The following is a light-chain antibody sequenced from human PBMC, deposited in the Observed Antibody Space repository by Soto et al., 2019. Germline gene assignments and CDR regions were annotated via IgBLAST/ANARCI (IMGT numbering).Light chain of an antibody. CDR2: GAS. CDR1: QSVSSSY. CDR3: QQYTAWPPWT. Sequence: IVLTQSPGTLSLSPGERATLSCRASQSVSSSYLAWYQQKPGQAPRLLIYGASSRATGIPDRFSGSGSGTDFTLTINSLQSEDFAVYYCQQYTAWPPWTFGQGTKVDIK. V-gene: IGKV3-20*01. J-gene: IGKJ1*01.